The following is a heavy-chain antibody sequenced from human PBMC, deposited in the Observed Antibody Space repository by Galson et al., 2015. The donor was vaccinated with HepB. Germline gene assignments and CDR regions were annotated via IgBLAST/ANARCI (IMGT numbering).Heavy chain of an antibody. J-gene: IGHJ4*02. CDR1: GFTVSYYA. D-gene: IGHD6-19*01. CDR3: AKVFPEKTDGWYRQALYYFDS. V-gene: IGHV3-23*01. CDR2: STPRGDNT. Sequence: SLRLCYAASGFTVSYYAMAWVRQAPGQGLEWISASTPRGDNTYSADSMKGRFFICRDNSQNTLFLQMNSLRADETAIYFCAKVFPEKTDGWYRQALYYFDSWGQGTRVTVSS.